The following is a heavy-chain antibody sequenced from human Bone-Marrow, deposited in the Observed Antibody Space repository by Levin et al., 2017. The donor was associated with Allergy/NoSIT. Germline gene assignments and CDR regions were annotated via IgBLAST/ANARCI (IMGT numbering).Heavy chain of an antibody. CDR1: GFTFRNFA. V-gene: IGHV3-30-3*01. CDR3: ARGPGLAVGKGYFDS. CDR2: IPHDAANT. J-gene: IGHJ5*01. Sequence: LRLSCAASGFTFRNFAMHWVRQAPGKGLEWVAAIPHDAANTYYTDSVRGRFTISRDNSKNTLFVEMNSLRVEDTAVYYCARGPGLAVGKGYFDSWGQGTLVTVSS. D-gene: IGHD6-19*01.